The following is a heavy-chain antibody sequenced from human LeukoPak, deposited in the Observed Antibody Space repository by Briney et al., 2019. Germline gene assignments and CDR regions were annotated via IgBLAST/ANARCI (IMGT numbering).Heavy chain of an antibody. V-gene: IGHV1-24*01. J-gene: IGHJ4*02. Sequence: ASVKVSCKVSGYTLTELSMHWVRQAPGKGLEWMGGFDPEDGETIYAQKFQGRVTMTEDASTDTAYMELSSLRSEDTAVYYCATCNPYYYGSRNLKELDYWGQGTLVTVSS. CDR2: FDPEDGET. CDR3: ATCNPYYYGSRNLKELDY. CDR1: GYTLTELS. D-gene: IGHD3-10*01.